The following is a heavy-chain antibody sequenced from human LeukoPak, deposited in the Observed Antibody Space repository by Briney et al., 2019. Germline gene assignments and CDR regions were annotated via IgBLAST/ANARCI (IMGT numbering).Heavy chain of an antibody. CDR1: GFTFSSYA. CDR2: ISGSGGST. J-gene: IGHJ3*02. Sequence: GGSLRLSCAASGFTFSSYAMSWVRQAPGKGLEWVSDISGSGGSTYYADSVKGRFTISRDNSKNTLYLQMNSLRAEDTAVYYCAKVLRALDAFDIWGQGTMVTVSS. CDR3: AKVLRALDAFDI. D-gene: IGHD3-10*01. V-gene: IGHV3-23*01.